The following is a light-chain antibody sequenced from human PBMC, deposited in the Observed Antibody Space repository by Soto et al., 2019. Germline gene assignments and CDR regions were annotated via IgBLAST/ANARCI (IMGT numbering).Light chain of an antibody. Sequence: VGVYNYVSWYQQHTGKANKLMIYEVSNRPSGVSNRFYGSKSGNKASLTISGLQAEDEADYYCSSYTSSXTRVLGTGTKVXVX. CDR3: SSYTSSXTRV. CDR1: VGVYNY. J-gene: IGLJ1*01. CDR2: EVS. V-gene: IGLV2-14*01.